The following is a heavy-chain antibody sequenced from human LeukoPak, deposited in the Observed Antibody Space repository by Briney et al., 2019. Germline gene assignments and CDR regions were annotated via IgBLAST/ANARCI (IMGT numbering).Heavy chain of an antibody. CDR3: VKSGGYGLIDY. D-gene: IGHD1-26*01. V-gene: IGHV4-39*01. CDR1: GGSISSGSYY. Sequence: SETLSLTCTVSGGSISSGSYYWSWIRQPAGKGLEWIGNIYYSGSTYYNASLQRRVTISIDTSKNQFSLRLNSVTAADTAMYFCVKSGGYGLIDYWGQGTLVTVSS. CDR2: IYYSGST. J-gene: IGHJ4*02.